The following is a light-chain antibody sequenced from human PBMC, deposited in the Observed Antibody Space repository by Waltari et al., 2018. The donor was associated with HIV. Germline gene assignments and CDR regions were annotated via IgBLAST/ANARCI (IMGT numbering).Light chain of an antibody. V-gene: IGLV1-40*01. Sequence: QSVLTQPPSVSGAPGQRVTISCTGSSSNIAAGYDVYWYQQLPRTAPKLLINGNINRPSGVPDRFSDSKSGTSASLAITGLQAEDEADYYCQSYDSSLSGSIFGGGTKLTVL. CDR3: QSYDSSLSGSI. CDR2: GNI. CDR1: SSNIAAGYD. J-gene: IGLJ2*01.